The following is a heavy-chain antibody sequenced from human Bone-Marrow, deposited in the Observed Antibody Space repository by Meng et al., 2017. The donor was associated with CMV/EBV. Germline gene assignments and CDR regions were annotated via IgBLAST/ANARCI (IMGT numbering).Heavy chain of an antibody. CDR2: ISSSSSYI. V-gene: IGHV3-21*01. Sequence: ESLKISCAASGFTFSSYSMNWVRQAPGKGLEWVSSISSSSSYIYYADSVKGRFTISRDNAKNSLYLQMNSLRAEDTAVYYCARALDSSGWSYYYYYGMDVWGQGTTVTVSS. D-gene: IGHD6-19*01. CDR1: GFTFSSYS. CDR3: ARALDSSGWSYYYYYGMDV. J-gene: IGHJ6*02.